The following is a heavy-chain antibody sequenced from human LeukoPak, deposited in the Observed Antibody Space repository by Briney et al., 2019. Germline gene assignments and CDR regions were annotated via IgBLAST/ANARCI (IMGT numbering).Heavy chain of an antibody. Sequence: PSETLSLTCTVSGGSISSYYWSWIRQPAGKGLEWIGRIYTSGSTNYNPSLKSRVTMSVDTSKNQFSLKLSSVTAADTAVYYCARESWVTGYPRLDYWGQGTLVTVSS. CDR2: IYTSGST. CDR1: GGSISSYY. J-gene: IGHJ4*02. CDR3: ARESWVTGYPRLDY. D-gene: IGHD3-9*01. V-gene: IGHV4-4*07.